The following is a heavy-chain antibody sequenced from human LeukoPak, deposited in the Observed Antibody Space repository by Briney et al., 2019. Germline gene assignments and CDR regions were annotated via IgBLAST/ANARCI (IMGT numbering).Heavy chain of an antibody. CDR3: ARDSLRFGVLDY. CDR2: ISSSSSYI. V-gene: IGHV3-21*01. J-gene: IGHJ4*02. CDR1: GFTFSGYT. D-gene: IGHD3-10*01. Sequence: GGSLRLSCVASGFTFSGYTMNWVRQAPGKGLEWVSSISSSSSYIYYADSVKGRFTISRDNAKNSLYLQMNSLRAEDTAVYYCARDSLRFGVLDYWGQGTLVTVSS.